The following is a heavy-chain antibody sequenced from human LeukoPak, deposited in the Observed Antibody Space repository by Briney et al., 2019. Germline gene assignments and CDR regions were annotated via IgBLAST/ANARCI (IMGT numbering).Heavy chain of an antibody. CDR1: GFTLSSNY. Sequence: GGSLRLSCAPSGFTLSSNYMSWVRQAPGKGLEWVSVIYSGGSTYYADSVKGRFTISRDNSKNTLYLQMNSLRSEDTPVYYCARAGSDRVTMVRGVPLDIWGQGTMVTVSS. CDR2: IYSGGST. CDR3: ARAGSDRVTMVRGVPLDI. J-gene: IGHJ3*02. D-gene: IGHD3-10*01. V-gene: IGHV3-66*02.